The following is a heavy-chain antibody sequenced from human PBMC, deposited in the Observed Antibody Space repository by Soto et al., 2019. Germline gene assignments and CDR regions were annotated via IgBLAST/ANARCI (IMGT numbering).Heavy chain of an antibody. J-gene: IGHJ6*02. CDR3: ARGPAGGGDYYYYGMDV. V-gene: IGHV3-7*01. CDR2: IKQDGSEK. D-gene: IGHD2-21*01. CDR1: GFTFSSYW. Sequence: GGSLRLSCAASGFTFSSYWMSWVRQAPGKGLEWVANIKQDGSEKYYVDSVKGRFTISRDNAKNSLYLQMNSLRAEDTAVYYWARGPAGGGDYYYYGMDVWGQGTTVTVSS.